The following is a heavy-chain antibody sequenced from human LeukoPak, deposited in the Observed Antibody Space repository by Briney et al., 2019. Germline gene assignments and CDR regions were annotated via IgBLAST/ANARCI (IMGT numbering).Heavy chain of an antibody. D-gene: IGHD3-16*01. Sequence: EGSLRLSCAASGFSFDVHAMTWVRQAPGKGPEWVATIGGPAETFYADSVRGRFTISRDNTRYTLYLQMNRLRAEDSALYYCAKDWTSHNGVYDCLDFWGQGTQVTVSS. CDR1: GFSFDVHA. CDR3: AKDWTSHNGVYDCLDF. V-gene: IGHV3-23*01. J-gene: IGHJ4*02. CDR2: IGGPAET.